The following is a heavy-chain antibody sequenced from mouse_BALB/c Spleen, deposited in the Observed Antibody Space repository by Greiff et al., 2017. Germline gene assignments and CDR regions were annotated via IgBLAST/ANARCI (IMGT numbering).Heavy chain of an antibody. D-gene: IGHD1-1*01. CDR2: IYPGNSDT. Sequence: VQLQQSGTVLARPGASVKMSCKASGYTFTSYWMHWVKQRPGQGLEWIGAIYPGNSDTSYNQKFKGKAKLTAVTSTSTAYMELSSLTNEDSAVYYCTRDGGFYYGYAMDYWGQGTSVTVSS. CDR3: TRDGGFYYGYAMDY. CDR1: GYTFTSYW. V-gene: IGHV1-5*01. J-gene: IGHJ4*01.